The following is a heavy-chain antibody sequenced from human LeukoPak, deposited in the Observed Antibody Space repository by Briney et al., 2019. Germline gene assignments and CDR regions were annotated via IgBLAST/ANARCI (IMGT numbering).Heavy chain of an antibody. J-gene: IGHJ4*02. Sequence: SETLSLTCAVYGGSFSGYYWSWIRQPPGKGLEWIGEINHSGSTNYNPSLKSRVIISVDTSKNQFSLKLSSVTAADTAVYYCARVKKVVTIIRVYYFDYWGQGTLVTVSS. D-gene: IGHD3-22*01. CDR1: GGSFSGYY. CDR3: ARVKKVVTIIRVYYFDY. V-gene: IGHV4-34*01. CDR2: INHSGST.